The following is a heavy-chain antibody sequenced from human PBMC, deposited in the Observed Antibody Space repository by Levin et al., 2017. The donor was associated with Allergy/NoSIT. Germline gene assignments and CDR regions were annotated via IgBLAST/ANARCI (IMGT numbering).Heavy chain of an antibody. V-gene: IGHV3-13*01. Sequence: PGGSLRLSCAASGFTFSDYDMHWVRQTTGKGLEWVSVIGVAGDTYYPASVRGRFTISRENAKKSLYLQMNNLGAGDTAVYYCARARSGYYDFDYWGQGTLVTVSS. CDR1: GFTFSDYD. J-gene: IGHJ4*02. D-gene: IGHD5-18*01. CDR3: ARARSGYYDFDY. CDR2: IGVAGDT.